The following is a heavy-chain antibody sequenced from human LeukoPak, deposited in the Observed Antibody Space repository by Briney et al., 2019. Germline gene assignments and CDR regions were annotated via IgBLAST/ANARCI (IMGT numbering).Heavy chain of an antibody. CDR2: IIPNFGTA. CDR1: GGTFSSYA. D-gene: IGHD3-22*01. J-gene: IGHJ5*02. Sequence: SVKVSCKASGGTFSSYAISWVRQAPGQGLEWMGRIIPNFGTANYAQKFQGRVTITTDESTSTAYMELSSLRSEDTAVYYCASDDSSGYLWWFDPWGQGTLVTVSS. CDR3: ASDDSSGYLWWFDP. V-gene: IGHV1-69*05.